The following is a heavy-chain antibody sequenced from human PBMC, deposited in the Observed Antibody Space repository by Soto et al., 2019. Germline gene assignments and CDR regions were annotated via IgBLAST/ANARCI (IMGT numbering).Heavy chain of an antibody. CDR3: ARGRVAARPRAYYYYMDV. CDR2: MNPNSGNT. J-gene: IGHJ6*03. Sequence: ASVQVSCKASGYTFTSYDINWVRQATGQGLEWMGWMNPNSGNTGYAQKFQGRVTMTRNTSISTAYMELSSLRSEDTAVYYCARGRVAARPRAYYYYMDVWGKGTTVTVSS. V-gene: IGHV1-8*01. CDR1: GYTFTSYD. D-gene: IGHD6-6*01.